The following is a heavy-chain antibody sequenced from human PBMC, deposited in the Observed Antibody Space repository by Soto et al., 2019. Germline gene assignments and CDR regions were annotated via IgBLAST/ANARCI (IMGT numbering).Heavy chain of an antibody. CDR2: INPNSGGT. CDR1: GYTFTGYY. V-gene: IGHV1-2*04. D-gene: IGHD3-10*01. CDR3: ARGLPLWFGELRHYYFDY. J-gene: IGHJ4*02. Sequence: ASVKVSCKASGYTFTGYYMHWVRQAPGQGLEWMGWINPNSGGTNYAQKFQGWVTMTRDTSISTAYMELSRLRSDDTAVYYCARGLPLWFGELRHYYFDYWGQGTLVTVSS.